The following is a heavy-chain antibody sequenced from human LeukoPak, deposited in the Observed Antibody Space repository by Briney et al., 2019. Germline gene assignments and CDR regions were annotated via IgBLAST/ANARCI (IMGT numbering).Heavy chain of an antibody. CDR3: AREADGDYGGWFDP. J-gene: IGHJ5*02. V-gene: IGHV3-66*01. Sequence: PGGSLRLSCAASKFTASSNYMSWVRQAPGQGLEWISLIYGGGSTYYADSVKGRFTISRDTSENTLYLQMNSLRAEDTAVYYCAREADGDYGGWFDPWGQGTLVTVSS. CDR1: KFTASSNY. D-gene: IGHD4-23*01. CDR2: IYGGGST.